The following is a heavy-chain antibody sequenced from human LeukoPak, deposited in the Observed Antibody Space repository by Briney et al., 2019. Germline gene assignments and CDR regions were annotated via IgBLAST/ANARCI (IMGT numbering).Heavy chain of an antibody. V-gene: IGHV1-69*01. CDR1: GGTFSSYA. J-gene: IGHJ4*02. CDR2: IIPIFGTA. CDR3: ARSLTDYYFDY. D-gene: IGHD3-9*01. Sequence: GRSLRLSCAASGGTFSSYAISWVRQAPGQGLEWMGGIIPIFGTANYAQKFQGRVTITADESTSTAYMELSSLRSEDTAVYYCARSLTDYYFDYWGQGTLVTVSS.